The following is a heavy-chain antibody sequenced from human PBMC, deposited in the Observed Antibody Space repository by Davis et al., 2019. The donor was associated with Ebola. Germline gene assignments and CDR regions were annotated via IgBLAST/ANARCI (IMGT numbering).Heavy chain of an antibody. D-gene: IGHD7-27*01. CDR2: ISGIGVTT. J-gene: IGHJ4*02. CDR1: GFTFSSYA. Sequence: GVLKISCAASGFTFSSYAMSWVRQAPGKGLEWVSVISGIGVTTNYADSVQGRFTISRDNSKATMYLQMNSLRGEDTAVYFCAKEENGGLFENWGQGTQVTVSS. CDR3: AKEENGGLFEN. V-gene: IGHV3-23*01.